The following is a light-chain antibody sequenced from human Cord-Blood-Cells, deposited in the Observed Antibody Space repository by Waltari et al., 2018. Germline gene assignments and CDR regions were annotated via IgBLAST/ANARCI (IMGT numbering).Light chain of an antibody. CDR2: EVS. CDR1: SSDVGGYNY. V-gene: IGLV2-14*01. Sequence: QSALTQPASVSGSPGPSLTISCTGTSSDVGGYNYVSWYQQHPGKAPKLMIYEVSNRPSGVSNRFSGSKSGNTASLTISGLQAEDEADYYCSSYTSSSTLVFGTGTKVTVL. CDR3: SSYTSSSTLV. J-gene: IGLJ1*01.